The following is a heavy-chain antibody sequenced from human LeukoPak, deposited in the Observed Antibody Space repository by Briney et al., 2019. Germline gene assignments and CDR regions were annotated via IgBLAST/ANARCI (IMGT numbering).Heavy chain of an antibody. Sequence: SETLSLTCTVPGGSISSYYWSWIRQPPGKGLEWIGYIYYSGSTNYNPSLKSRVTISVDTSKNQFSLKLSSVTAADTAVYYCARERSASWGPFFGRTYYFDYWGQGTLVTVSS. J-gene: IGHJ4*02. CDR3: ARERSASWGPFFGRTYYFDY. CDR2: IYYSGST. D-gene: IGHD3-3*01. CDR1: GGSISSYY. V-gene: IGHV4-59*01.